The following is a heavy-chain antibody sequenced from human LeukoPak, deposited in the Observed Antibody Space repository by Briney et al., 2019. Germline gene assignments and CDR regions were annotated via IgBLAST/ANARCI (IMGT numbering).Heavy chain of an antibody. CDR3: ARDVRSSVTHSMGRIFEY. V-gene: IGHV1-18*01. D-gene: IGHD4-17*01. CDR2: IGGYGGDR. CDR1: SDTFSVYG. Sequence: ASVKVSCKASSDTFSVYGMSLVRHAPAPGLEWMGWIGGYGGDRDYAQKFQGRLTLTRETSTSTVYMELRSLKPDDPAVYYCARDVRSSVTHSMGRIFEYWGQGSLVTVSS. J-gene: IGHJ4*02.